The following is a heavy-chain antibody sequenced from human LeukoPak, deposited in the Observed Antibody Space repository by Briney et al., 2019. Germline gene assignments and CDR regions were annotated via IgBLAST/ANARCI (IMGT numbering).Heavy chain of an antibody. CDR2: IYYSGST. J-gene: IGHJ1*01. CDR1: GGSISSYY. CDR3: SRVPSDRTFGGVIAYFHF. V-gene: IGHV4-59*01. Sequence: PSETLSLTCTVSGGSISSYYWSWIRQPPGKGLEWIGYIYYSGSTNYNPSLKSRVTISVDTSKNQFSLKLSSVTAADTAVYYCSRVPSDRTFGGVIAYFHFWGQDTLDTVSS. D-gene: IGHD3-16*02.